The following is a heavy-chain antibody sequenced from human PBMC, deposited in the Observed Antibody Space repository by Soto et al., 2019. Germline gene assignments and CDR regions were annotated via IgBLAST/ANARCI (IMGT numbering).Heavy chain of an antibody. CDR1: GFTVSSNY. J-gene: IGHJ2*01. CDR2: IYSGGST. D-gene: IGHD4-17*01. Sequence: EVQLVESGGGLIQPGGSLRLSCAASGFTVSSNYMSWVRQAPGKGLEWVSVIYSGGSTYYADSVKGRFTISRDNSKNTLYLQMNSLRAEDTAVYYCAGDPDYGDRDWYFDLWGRGTLVTVSS. V-gene: IGHV3-53*01. CDR3: AGDPDYGDRDWYFDL.